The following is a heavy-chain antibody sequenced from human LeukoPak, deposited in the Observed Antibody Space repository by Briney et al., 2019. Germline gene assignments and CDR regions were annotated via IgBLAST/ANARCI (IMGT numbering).Heavy chain of an antibody. Sequence: GGSRRLSCTASGFSFSSYAMSWVRQAPGKGLEWVSAISGSGDSTYYADSVKGRFTISRDNSKNTLYLQINSLRAEDTAVYHCAKDRISSGYYYFGDYWGQGTLVTVSS. CDR2: ISGSGDST. V-gene: IGHV3-23*01. J-gene: IGHJ4*02. CDR1: GFSFSSYA. CDR3: AKDRISSGYYYFGDY. D-gene: IGHD3-22*01.